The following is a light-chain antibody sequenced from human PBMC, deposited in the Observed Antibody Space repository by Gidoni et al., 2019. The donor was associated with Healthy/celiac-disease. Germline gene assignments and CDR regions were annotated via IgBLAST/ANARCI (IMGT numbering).Light chain of an antibody. CDR1: QSVSSY. V-gene: IGKV3-11*01. CDR3: QQRSNWPPPMYR. Sequence: EIVLTQSPATLSLSPGERATLSCRASQSVSSYLAWYQQKPGQAPRLLIYDASNRATGIPARFSGSGSGTDFTLTISSLEPEEFAVYYGQQRSNWPPPMYRFGQGTKLEIK. CDR2: DAS. J-gene: IGKJ2*03.